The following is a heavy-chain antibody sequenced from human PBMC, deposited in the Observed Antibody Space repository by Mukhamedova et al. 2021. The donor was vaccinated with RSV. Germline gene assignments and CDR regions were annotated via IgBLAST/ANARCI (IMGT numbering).Heavy chain of an antibody. CDR2: IYYSGST. Sequence: EWIGYIYYSGSTYYNPSLKSRVTISVDTSKNQFSLKLSSVTAADTAVYYCARVLYPTVTTGSYFDYCGQGTLVT. CDR3: ARVLYPTVTTGSYFDY. V-gene: IGHV4-31*02. J-gene: IGHJ4*02. D-gene: IGHD4-17*01.